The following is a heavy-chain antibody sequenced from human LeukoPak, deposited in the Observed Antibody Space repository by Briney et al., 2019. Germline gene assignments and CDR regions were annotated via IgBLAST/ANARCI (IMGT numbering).Heavy chain of an antibody. CDR1: GYTFTSYY. V-gene: IGHV1-46*01. J-gene: IGHJ4*02. CDR3: ASLAGTTQEFHFDY. Sequence: ASVKVSCKASGYTFTSYYIHWVRQAPGQGLEWMGIINPSGGSTSYAQKFQGRVTMTRDTSTSKVYMELSSLRSEDTAVYYCASLAGTTQEFHFDYWGQGTLVTVSS. D-gene: IGHD1-7*01. CDR2: INPSGGST.